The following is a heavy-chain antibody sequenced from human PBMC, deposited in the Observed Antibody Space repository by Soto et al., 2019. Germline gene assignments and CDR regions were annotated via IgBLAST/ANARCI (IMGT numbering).Heavy chain of an antibody. J-gene: IGHJ4*02. CDR3: ARGIAAAAHDY. V-gene: IGHV4-34*01. Sequence: QVQLQQWGAGLLKPSETLSLTCAVYGGSFSGYYWSWIRQPPGKGLEWIGEINHSGSTNYNPSLKSRVTISVDTSKNQFSLKLSSVTAADTVVYYCARGIAAAAHDYWGQGTLVTVSS. CDR1: GGSFSGYY. D-gene: IGHD6-13*01. CDR2: INHSGST.